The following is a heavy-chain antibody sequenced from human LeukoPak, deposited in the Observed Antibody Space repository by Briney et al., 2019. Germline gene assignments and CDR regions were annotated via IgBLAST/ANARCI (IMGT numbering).Heavy chain of an antibody. CDR3: ARRLLGSTAAFDH. Sequence: PGGSLRLSCVGSGFIFRNYAMYWVRQAPGKGREGVAVISSDGSTDYYADSVKGRVTVSRDNSKNTVYLQMNSLRDDNTAVYHCARRLLGSTAAFDHWGQGTQVTVSS. J-gene: IGHJ4*02. D-gene: IGHD6-13*01. CDR1: GFIFRNYA. CDR2: ISSDGSTD. V-gene: IGHV3-30*04.